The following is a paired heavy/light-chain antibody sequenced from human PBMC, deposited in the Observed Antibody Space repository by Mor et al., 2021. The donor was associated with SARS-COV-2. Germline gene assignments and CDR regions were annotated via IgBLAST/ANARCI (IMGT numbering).Light chain of an antibody. CDR1: QGIRND. CDR2: AAS. CDR3: LQHNSYPWT. J-gene: IGKJ1*01. V-gene: IGKV1-17*01. Sequence: DIQMTQSPSSLSASVGDRVTITCRASQGIRNDLGWYQQKPGKAPKRLIYAASNLQSGVPSRFSGSGSGTEFALTISSLQPEDFATYYCLQHNSYPWTFGQGTQVEIK.
Heavy chain of an antibody. V-gene: IGHV1-46*01. CDR3: ARRGDTTATLLY. CDR2: INPSDGST. CDR1: GYTFTTYQ. D-gene: IGHD2-21*01. J-gene: IGHJ4*02. Sequence: QVQLVQSGTEVKEPGASVKVSCKASGYTFTTYQIHWVRQAPGQGLEWMGIINPSDGSTNYAQKFQDRVTTTRDTSTRTVYMEVSSLRSDDTAVYYCARRGDTTATLLYWGQGTLVTVSS.